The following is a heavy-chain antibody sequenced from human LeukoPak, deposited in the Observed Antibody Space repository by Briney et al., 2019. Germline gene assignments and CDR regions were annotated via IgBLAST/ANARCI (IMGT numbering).Heavy chain of an antibody. Sequence: GRSLRLSCAASGFTFSNYGMHSVRQAPGKGLEWVAVISYDGSNKYYADSVKGRFTISRDNSKNTLYLQMNSLRAEDTAVYYCAKDPAALRSNPFNWFDPWGQGTLATVSS. CDR3: AKDPAALRSNPFNWFDP. V-gene: IGHV3-30*18. J-gene: IGHJ5*02. D-gene: IGHD1-26*01. CDR2: ISYDGSNK. CDR1: GFTFSNYG.